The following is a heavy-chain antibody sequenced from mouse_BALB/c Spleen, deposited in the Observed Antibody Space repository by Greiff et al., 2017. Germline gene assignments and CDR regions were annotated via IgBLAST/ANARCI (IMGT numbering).Heavy chain of an antibody. V-gene: IGHV2-9*02. Sequence: VHLVESGPGLVAPSQSLSITCTVSGFSLTSYGVHWVRQPPGKGLEWLGVIWAGGSTNYNSALMSRLSISKDNSKSQVFFKMNSLQANDTAIYYCASRYDGYYAMDYWGQGTSVTVSS. CDR1: GFSLTSYG. J-gene: IGHJ4*01. CDR2: IWAGGST. D-gene: IGHD2-14*01. CDR3: ASRYDGYYAMDY.